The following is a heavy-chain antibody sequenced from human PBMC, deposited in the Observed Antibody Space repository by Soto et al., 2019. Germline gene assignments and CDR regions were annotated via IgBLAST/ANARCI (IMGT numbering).Heavy chain of an antibody. V-gene: IGHV3-15*01. CDR2: IKSKTDGGTT. CDR1: GFTFSNAW. Sequence: GGSLRLSGAASGFTFSNAWMSWVRQAPGKGLEWVGRIKSKTDGGTTDYAAPVKGRFTISRDDSKNTLYLQMNSLRAEDTAVYYCARAAYFRPNWFDPWGQGTLVTVSS. J-gene: IGHJ5*02. CDR3: ARAAYFRPNWFDP. D-gene: IGHD3-16*01.